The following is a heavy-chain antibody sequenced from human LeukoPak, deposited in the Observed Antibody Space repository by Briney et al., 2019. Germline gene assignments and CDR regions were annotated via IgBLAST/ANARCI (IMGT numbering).Heavy chain of an antibody. D-gene: IGHD3-22*01. CDR3: AGGLRDSSGYYSWEPPGY. V-gene: IGHV1-18*01. CDR2: ISAYNGNT. CDR1: GYTFTSYG. Sequence: ASVKVSCKASGYTFTSYGISWVRQAPGQGLEWMGWISAYNGNTNYAQKLQGRVTMTTDTSTSTAYMELRSLRSDDTAVYYCAGGLRDSSGYYSWEPPGYWGQGTLVTVSS. J-gene: IGHJ4*02.